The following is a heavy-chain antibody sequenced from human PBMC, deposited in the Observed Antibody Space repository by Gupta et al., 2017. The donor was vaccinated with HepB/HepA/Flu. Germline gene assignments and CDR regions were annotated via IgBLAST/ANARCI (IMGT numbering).Heavy chain of an antibody. Sequence: QVQLQQWCAGLLKPSETLSLTCAVYGGSFSGYYCSWIRQPPGKGLEWIGEINHSGSTNYNPALKSRVTISVDTSKNQFSLKLSSVTAADTAVYYCARGRTRVVVGGMDVWGQGTTVTVSS. D-gene: IGHD2-15*01. CDR2: INHSGST. CDR1: GGSFSGYY. J-gene: IGHJ6*02. CDR3: ARGRTRVVVGGMDV. V-gene: IGHV4-34*01.